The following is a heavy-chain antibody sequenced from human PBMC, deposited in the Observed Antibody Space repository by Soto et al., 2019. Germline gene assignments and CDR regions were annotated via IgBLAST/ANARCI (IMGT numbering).Heavy chain of an antibody. J-gene: IGHJ4*02. D-gene: IGHD3-22*01. V-gene: IGHV3-21*01. CDR2: ISSSSSYI. CDR1: GFTFSSYS. CDR3: ARDGYYYDSSGYYFPEIFDY. Sequence: SGFTFSSYSMNWVRQAPGKGLEWVSSISSSSSYIYYADSVKGRFTISRDNAKNSLYLQMNSLRAEDTAVYYCARDGYYYDSSGYYFPEIFDYWGQGTLVTVSS.